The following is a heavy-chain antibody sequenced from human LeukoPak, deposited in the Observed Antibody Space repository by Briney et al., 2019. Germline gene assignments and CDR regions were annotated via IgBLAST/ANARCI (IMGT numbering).Heavy chain of an antibody. V-gene: IGHV3-74*01. CDR3: ARDPSVNNAIGYNWFAH. J-gene: IGHJ5*02. Sequence: PGGSLRLSCAASGFGFSSHWMHWVRQAPGKGLVWVSRSNSDGSVRNYADSVEGRFIISRDNAKNTLYLQMNNLGVEDTAVYFCARDPSVNNAIGYNWFAHWGKGALVTVSS. CDR2: SNSDGSVR. CDR1: GFGFSSHW. D-gene: IGHD2/OR15-2a*01.